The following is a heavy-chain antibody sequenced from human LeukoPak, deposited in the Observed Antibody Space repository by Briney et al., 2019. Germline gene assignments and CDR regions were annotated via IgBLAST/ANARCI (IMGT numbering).Heavy chain of an antibody. CDR2: IYHSGST. J-gene: IGHJ4*02. V-gene: IGHV4-4*02. CDR3: ARDMITFGGVIVPLGY. CDR1: GGSISSSNW. D-gene: IGHD3-16*02. Sequence: PSETLSLTCAVSGGSISSSNWWSWVRQPPGKGLEWIREIYHSGSTNYNPSLKSRVTISVDKSKNQFSLKLSSVTAADTAVYYCARDMITFGGVIVPLGYWGQGTLVTVSS.